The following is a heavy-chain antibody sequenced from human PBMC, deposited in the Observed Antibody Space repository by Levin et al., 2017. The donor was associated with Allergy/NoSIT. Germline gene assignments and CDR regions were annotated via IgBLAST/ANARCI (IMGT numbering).Heavy chain of an antibody. CDR3: EKEAVEGTGEHYNYGMDV. CDR2: ISWNSGSR. CDR1: GFTFDDYA. Sequence: GGSLRLSCAAFGFTFDDYAMHWVRQGPGKGLEWVSGISWNSGSRDYADSVKGRFTVSRDNAKNSLYLHMNSLTVDDTAFYYCEKEAVEGTGEHYNYGMDVWGQGTTVTVSS. D-gene: IGHD6-19*01. V-gene: IGHV3-9*01. J-gene: IGHJ6*02.